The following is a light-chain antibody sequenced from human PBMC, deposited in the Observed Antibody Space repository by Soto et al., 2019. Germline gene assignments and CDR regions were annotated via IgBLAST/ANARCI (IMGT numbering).Light chain of an antibody. CDR1: QSVSSSY. CDR2: GAS. J-gene: IGKJ1*01. CDR3: QQYDSSPKT. V-gene: IGKV3-20*01. Sequence: IVLTQSPGTLSLSPGERATLSCRASQSVSSSYLAWYQQKPGQAPRLLIYGASSRATGIPDRVSGSGSGTDFTLTISRLEPEDVAVYYCQQYDSSPKTFGQGTKVEIK.